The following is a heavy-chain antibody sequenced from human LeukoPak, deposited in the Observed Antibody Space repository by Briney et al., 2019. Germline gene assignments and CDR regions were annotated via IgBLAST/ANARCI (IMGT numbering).Heavy chain of an antibody. J-gene: IGHJ2*01. V-gene: IGHV4-59*01. Sequence: SETLSLTCTVSGGSISSYYWSWIRQPPGKGLEWAGYIYFNGSTNYNPSLKSRVTISVDTSQNQFSLKLTSVTAADTAVYYCARRDSNWGFDWYFDLWGRGTLVTVSS. CDR3: ARRDSNWGFDWYFDL. D-gene: IGHD7-27*01. CDR1: GGSISSYY. CDR2: IYFNGST.